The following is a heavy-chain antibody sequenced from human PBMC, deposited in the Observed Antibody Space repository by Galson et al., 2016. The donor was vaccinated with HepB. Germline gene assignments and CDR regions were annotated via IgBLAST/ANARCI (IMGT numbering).Heavy chain of an antibody. J-gene: IGHJ4*01. CDR3: ASGYKYGWLLGPEDY. D-gene: IGHD5-18*01. CDR2: ISYDGKSE. V-gene: IGHV3-30*03. Sequence: SLRLSCAASGFTFSTYGMHWVRQAPGKGLEWVALISYDGKSESYADSVKGRVTISRDNSKNTRYLQMHSLRGEDTAVYYCASGYKYGWLLGPEDYWGHGTLVTVSS. CDR1: GFTFSTYG.